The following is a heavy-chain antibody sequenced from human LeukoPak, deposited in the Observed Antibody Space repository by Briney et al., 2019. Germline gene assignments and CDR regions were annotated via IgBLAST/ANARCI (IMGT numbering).Heavy chain of an antibody. CDR3: ARGASIAAPYYYYMDV. J-gene: IGHJ6*03. CDR2: ISSNGGST. Sequence: GSLRLSCAASGFTFSSYAMHWVRQAPGKGLEYVSAISSNGGSTYYANSVKDRFTISRDNSKNTLYLQMGSLRAEDMAVYYCARGASIAAPYYYYMDVWGKGTTVTVSS. D-gene: IGHD6-6*01. V-gene: IGHV3-64*01. CDR1: GFTFSSYA.